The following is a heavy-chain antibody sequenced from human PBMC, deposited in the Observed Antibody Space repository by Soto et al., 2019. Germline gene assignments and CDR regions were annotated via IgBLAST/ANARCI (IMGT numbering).Heavy chain of an antibody. CDR3: ARDGNYGDYDAFDI. V-gene: IGHV1-8*01. CDR2: MNPNSGNT. D-gene: IGHD4-17*01. Sequence: ASVKVSCKASGYTFTSYDINWVRQATGQGLEWMGWMNPNSGNTGYAQKFQGRVTMTRNTSISTAYMELSSLRSEDTAVDYCARDGNYGDYDAFDIWGQGTMVTVSS. CDR1: GYTFTSYD. J-gene: IGHJ3*02.